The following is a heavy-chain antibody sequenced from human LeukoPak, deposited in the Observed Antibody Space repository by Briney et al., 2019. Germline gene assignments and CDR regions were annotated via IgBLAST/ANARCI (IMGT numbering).Heavy chain of an antibody. CDR3: ARMGYDVDNGDYYYYYYMDV. CDR2: IRYDGSHE. Sequence: GGSLRLSCAASGFTFSSYGMHWVRQAPGKGLEWVAFIRYDGSHEYSADSVKGRFTISRDNSKNTLYLQMNSLRPDDTAVYYCARMGYDVDNGDYYYYYYMDVWGKGTTVTVSS. V-gene: IGHV3-30*02. J-gene: IGHJ6*03. D-gene: IGHD2-8*01. CDR1: GFTFSSYG.